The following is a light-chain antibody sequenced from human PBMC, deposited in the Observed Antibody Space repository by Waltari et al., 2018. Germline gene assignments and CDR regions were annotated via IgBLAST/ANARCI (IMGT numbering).Light chain of an antibody. CDR3: QTGGHGTWV. Sequence: QLVLTQSPSASASLGASVKLTCTLDSGNSSNIVAWLQQQPEEGPRYLMKINSDGSHSKGDEIPDRFSGSSSGAERYLTISSVQSEDEADYYCQTGGHGTWVFGGGTKLTVL. V-gene: IGLV4-69*01. J-gene: IGLJ3*02. CDR2: INSDGSH. CDR1: SGNSSNI.